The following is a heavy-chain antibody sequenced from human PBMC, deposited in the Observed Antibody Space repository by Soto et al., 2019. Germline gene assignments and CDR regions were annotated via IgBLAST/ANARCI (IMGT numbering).Heavy chain of an antibody. CDR3: ASQGEYYYDSSGELRY. CDR2: ISSSGSTI. Sequence: SLRLSCAASGFTFSSYEMNWVRQAPGKGLEWVSYISSSGSTIYYADSVKGRFTISRDNAKNSLYLQMNSLRAEDTAVYYCASQGEYYYDSSGELRYWGQRTLVTVSS. V-gene: IGHV3-48*03. D-gene: IGHD3-22*01. J-gene: IGHJ4*02. CDR1: GFTFSSYE.